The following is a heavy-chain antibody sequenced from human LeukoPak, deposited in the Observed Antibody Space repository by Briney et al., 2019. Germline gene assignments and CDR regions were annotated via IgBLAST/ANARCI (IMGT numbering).Heavy chain of an antibody. CDR1: GGSFSGYY. CDR2: INHSGST. V-gene: IGHV4-34*01. CDR3: ARKGRYYDFWSGYYPRPQYNWFDP. J-gene: IGHJ5*02. Sequence: SETLSLTCAVYGGSFSGYYWSWIRQPPGKGLEWIGEINHSGSTNYNPSLKSRVTISVDTSKNQFSLKLSSVTAAGTAVYYCARKGRYYDFWSGYYPRPQYNWFDPWGQGTLVTVSS. D-gene: IGHD3-3*01.